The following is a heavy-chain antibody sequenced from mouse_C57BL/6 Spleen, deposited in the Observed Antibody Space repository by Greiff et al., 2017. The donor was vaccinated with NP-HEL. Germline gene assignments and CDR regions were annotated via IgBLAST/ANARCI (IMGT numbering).Heavy chain of an antibody. CDR2: FHPYNDDT. CDR3: ARRNYGSNFFDY. CDR1: GYTFTTYP. V-gene: IGHV1-47*01. Sequence: QVQLKESGAELVKPGASVKMSCKASGYTFTTYPIEWMKQNHGKSLEWIGNFHPYNDDTKYNEKFKGKATLTVEKSSSTVYLELSRLTSDDSAVYYCARRNYGSNFFDYWGQGTTLTVSS. D-gene: IGHD1-1*01. J-gene: IGHJ2*01.